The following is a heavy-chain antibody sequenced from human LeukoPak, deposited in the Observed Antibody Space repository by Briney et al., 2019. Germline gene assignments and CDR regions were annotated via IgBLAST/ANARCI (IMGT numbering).Heavy chain of an antibody. Sequence: PGGSLRLSCAASGFTFSSYAMSWVRQAPGKGLEWVSAISGSGGSTYYADSVKGRFTISRDNSKNTLYLQMNSLRAEDTAVYYCAKYVLRFLEWLQVGGDYYFDYWGQGTLVTVSS. CDR3: AKYVLRFLEWLQVGGDYYFDY. V-gene: IGHV3-23*01. CDR2: ISGSGGST. D-gene: IGHD3-3*01. CDR1: GFTFSSYA. J-gene: IGHJ4*02.